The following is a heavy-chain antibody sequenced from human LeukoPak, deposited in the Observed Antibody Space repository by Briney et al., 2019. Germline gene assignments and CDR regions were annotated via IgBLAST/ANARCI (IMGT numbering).Heavy chain of an antibody. Sequence: GGSLRLSCAASGFTFSSYGMHWVRQSPGKGLEWVAVIWYDGSNKYYADSVKGRFTISRDNSKNTLHLQMNSLRAEDTAVYYCARDSPYLDYWGQGTLATVSS. CDR3: ARDSPYLDY. J-gene: IGHJ4*02. CDR1: GFTFSSYG. V-gene: IGHV3-33*01. CDR2: IWYDGSNK.